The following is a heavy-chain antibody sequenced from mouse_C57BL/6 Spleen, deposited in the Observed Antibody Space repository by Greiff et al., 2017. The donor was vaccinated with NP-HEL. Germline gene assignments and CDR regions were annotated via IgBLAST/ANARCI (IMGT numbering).Heavy chain of an antibody. Sequence: QVQLQQSGAELVMPGASVKLSCKASGYTFTSYWMHWVKQRPGQGLEWIGEIDPSDSYTNYNQKFKGKSTLTVDKSSSTAYMQLSSLTSEDSAVYYCARGGFLLFDYWGQGTTLTVSS. V-gene: IGHV1-69*01. CDR2: IDPSDSYT. J-gene: IGHJ2*01. CDR3: ARGGFLLFDY. CDR1: GYTFTSYW.